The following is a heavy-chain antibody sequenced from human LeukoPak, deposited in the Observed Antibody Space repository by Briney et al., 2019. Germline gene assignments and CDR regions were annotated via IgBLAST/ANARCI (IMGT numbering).Heavy chain of an antibody. CDR1: GYTFTSYA. Sequence: ASVKVSCKASGYTFTSYAMNWVRQAPGQGLEWMGWINTNTGNPTYAQGFTGRFVFSLDTSVSTAYLQISSLKAEDTAVYYCARRYFDWPHGWFDPWGQGTLVTVSS. D-gene: IGHD3-9*01. V-gene: IGHV7-4-1*02. CDR2: INTNTGNP. CDR3: ARRYFDWPHGWFDP. J-gene: IGHJ5*02.